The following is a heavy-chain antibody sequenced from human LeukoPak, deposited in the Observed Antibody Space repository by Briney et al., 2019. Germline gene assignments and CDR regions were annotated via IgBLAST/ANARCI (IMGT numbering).Heavy chain of an antibody. J-gene: IGHJ1*01. CDR3: ARAGDSDTYYCPFQH. V-gene: IGHV4-30-2*01. D-gene: IGHD3-10*01. CDR1: GGSISSGGYY. Sequence: PSQTLSITCTVSGGSISSGGYYWSWIRQPPGKGLEWIGYIYHSGSTYYNPSLKSRVTISVDRSKNQFSLKLSSVTAADTAVYYCARAGDSDTYYCPFQHWGQGTLVTVSS. CDR2: IYHSGST.